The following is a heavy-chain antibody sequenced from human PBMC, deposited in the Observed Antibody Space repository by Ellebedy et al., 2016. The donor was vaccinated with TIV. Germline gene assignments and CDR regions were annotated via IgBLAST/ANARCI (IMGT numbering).Heavy chain of an antibody. J-gene: IGHJ4*02. CDR3: SAAYGRVTPAY. D-gene: IGHD4-17*01. CDR1: GGSISSSNYY. Sequence: MPSETLSLTCTVSGGSISSSNYYWGWIRRPPGKGLEWIGSMLYSERTYYNPSLKSRLTISVDTSKNQFALKLSSVTAADTAVYYCSAAYGRVTPAYWGQGTLVTVSS. CDR2: MLYSERT. V-gene: IGHV4-39*06.